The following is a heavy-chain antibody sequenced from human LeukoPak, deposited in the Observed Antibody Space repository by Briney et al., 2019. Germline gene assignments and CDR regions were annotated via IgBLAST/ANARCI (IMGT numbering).Heavy chain of an antibody. CDR3: ARGPPNWGYDY. Sequence: ASVKVSCKASGYTFTSYDFNWVRQATGQRPEWMGWMSPNSGDTGYAQKFQDRITMTRNTSISTAYMELSSLRSDDTAVYYCARGPPNWGYDYWGPGTLVTVSS. V-gene: IGHV1-8*01. CDR1: GYTFTSYD. CDR2: MSPNSGDT. D-gene: IGHD7-27*01. J-gene: IGHJ4*02.